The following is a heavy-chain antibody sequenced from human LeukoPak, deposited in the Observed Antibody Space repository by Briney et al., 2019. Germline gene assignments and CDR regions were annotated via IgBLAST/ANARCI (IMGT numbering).Heavy chain of an antibody. D-gene: IGHD4-11*01. Sequence: ASVKVSCKVSGYTLTELSMHCVRQAPGKGLEWMGGFDPEDGETIYAQKFQGRVTMTEDTSTDTAYMELSSLRSEDTAVYYCATRLTTVTITGYFQHWGQGTLVTVSS. V-gene: IGHV1-24*01. CDR2: FDPEDGET. J-gene: IGHJ1*01. CDR1: GYTLTELS. CDR3: ATRLTTVTITGYFQH.